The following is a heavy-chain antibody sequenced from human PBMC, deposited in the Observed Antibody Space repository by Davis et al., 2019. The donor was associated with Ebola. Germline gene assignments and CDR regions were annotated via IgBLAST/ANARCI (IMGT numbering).Heavy chain of an antibody. CDR2: ISSDSDYI. J-gene: IGHJ4*02. V-gene: IGHV3-21*01. CDR1: GFTFSSYS. CDR3: ATDRNWDFDY. Sequence: GESLKISCAASGFTFSSYSMNWVRQAPGKGLEWVSSISSDSDYIYYADSAKGRFTISRDNSKNTLYLQMNSLRDEDTAVYYCATDRNWDFDYWGQGTLVTVSS. D-gene: IGHD7-27*01.